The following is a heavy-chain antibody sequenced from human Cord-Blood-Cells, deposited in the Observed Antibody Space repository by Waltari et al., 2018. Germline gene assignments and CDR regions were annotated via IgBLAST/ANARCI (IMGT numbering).Heavy chain of an antibody. V-gene: IGHV4-34*01. CDR2: INNSGST. CDR3: ARVRVVGSGYYYYYYGMDV. D-gene: IGHD3-22*01. Sequence: QVQLQQWGAGLLKPSETLSLTCAVYGGSFSGYYWSWIRQPPGKGLGWSGEINNSGSTNYNPSIKSRVTISVDTAKNQFSLKLSSVTAADTAVYYCARVRVVGSGYYYYYYGMDVWGQGTTVTVSS. J-gene: IGHJ6*02. CDR1: GGSFSGYY.